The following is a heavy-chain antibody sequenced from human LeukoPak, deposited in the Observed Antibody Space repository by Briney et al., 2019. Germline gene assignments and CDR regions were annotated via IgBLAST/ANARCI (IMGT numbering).Heavy chain of an antibody. D-gene: IGHD3-10*01. CDR3: ATGVRGVIIGNWFDP. Sequence: GASVKVSCKVSGYTLTELSMHWVRQAPGKGLEWMGGFDPEDGETIYAQKFQGRVTMTEDTSTDTAYMELSSLRSEDTAVYYCATGVRGVIIGNWFDPWGQGTLVTVSS. CDR2: FDPEDGET. J-gene: IGHJ5*02. CDR1: GYTLTELS. V-gene: IGHV1-24*01.